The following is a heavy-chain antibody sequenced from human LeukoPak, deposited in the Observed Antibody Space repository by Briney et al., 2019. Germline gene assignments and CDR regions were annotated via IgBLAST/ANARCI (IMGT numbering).Heavy chain of an antibody. CDR2: ISFDGSNK. CDR3: ARDWSYSAHPHRFDY. V-gene: IGHV3-30*03. J-gene: IGHJ4*02. Sequence: GGSLRLSCVASGFTFSSHGIHWVRQAPGKGLEWVAVISFDGSNKYFADSVKGRFTITRDNSKNTLYLQMNSLRAEDTAVYYCARDWSYSAHPHRFDYWGQGTLVTVSS. CDR1: GFTFSSHG. D-gene: IGHD3-10*01.